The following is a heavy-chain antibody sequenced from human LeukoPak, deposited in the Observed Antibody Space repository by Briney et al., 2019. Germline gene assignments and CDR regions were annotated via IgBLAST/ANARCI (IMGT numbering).Heavy chain of an antibody. CDR1: GFTFDDYA. V-gene: IGHV3-9*03. Sequence: GGSLRLSCAASGFTFDDYAMHWVRHAPGKGREWVSGISWNSGSIVYADSVKVRFTISRDNAKNSLYLQMNSLRAEVMALYYCAKDKWPFGIAVALGPFDYWGQGTLVTVSS. J-gene: IGHJ4*02. D-gene: IGHD6-19*01. CDR3: AKDKWPFGIAVALGPFDY. CDR2: ISWNSGSI.